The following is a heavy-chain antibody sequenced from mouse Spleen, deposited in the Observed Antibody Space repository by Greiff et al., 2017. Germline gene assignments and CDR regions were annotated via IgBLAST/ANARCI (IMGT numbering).Heavy chain of an antibody. CDR1: GYSITSGYY. CDR3: ARDRPIYYYDGSWYFDV. J-gene: IGHJ1*01. CDR2: ISYDGSN. Sequence: ESGPCLVKPSQSLSLTCSVTGYSITSGYYWNWIRQFPGNKLEWMGYISYDGSNNYNPSLKNRISITRDTSKNQFFLKLNSVTTEDTATYYCARDRPIYYYDGSWYFDVWGAGTTVTVSS. D-gene: IGHD1-1*01. V-gene: IGHV3-6*01.